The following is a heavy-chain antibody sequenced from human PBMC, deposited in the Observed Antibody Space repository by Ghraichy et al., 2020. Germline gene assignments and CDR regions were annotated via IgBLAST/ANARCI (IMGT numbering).Heavy chain of an antibody. D-gene: IGHD3-10*01. J-gene: IGHJ6*03. V-gene: IGHV3-23*01. CDR1: GFTFSSYA. Sequence: GGSLRLSCAASGFTFSSYAMSWVRQAPGKGLEWVSAISGSGGSTYYADSVKGRFTISRDNSKNTLYLQMNSLRAEDTAVYYCAKSWYGSGGGAYYYYYMDVWGKGTTVTVSS. CDR3: AKSWYGSGGGAYYYYYMDV. CDR2: ISGSGGST.